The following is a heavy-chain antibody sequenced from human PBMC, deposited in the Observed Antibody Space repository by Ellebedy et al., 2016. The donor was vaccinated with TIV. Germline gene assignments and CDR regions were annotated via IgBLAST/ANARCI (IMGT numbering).Heavy chain of an antibody. CDR1: GYMFTSHY. Sequence: AASVKVSCKASGYMFTSHYMHWVRQAPGQGLEWMGIIHPSGGSTTHAQKFQGRVTMTRDTSTSKVYMALSSLTSEDKAVYNCATEDLHESSSPDHYGMDVWGHGTTVTVSS. J-gene: IGHJ6*02. CDR3: ATEDLHESSSPDHYGMDV. CDR2: IHPSGGST. D-gene: IGHD6-6*01. V-gene: IGHV1-46*01.